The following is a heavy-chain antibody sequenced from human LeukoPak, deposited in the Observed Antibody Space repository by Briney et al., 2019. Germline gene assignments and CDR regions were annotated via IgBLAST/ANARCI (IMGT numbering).Heavy chain of an antibody. D-gene: IGHD1-26*01. CDR2: INPSGGST. J-gene: IGHJ4*02. CDR1: GYTFTSYG. CDR3: ARVLVGATTPLDY. Sequence: ASVKVSCKASGYTFTSYGISWVRQAPGQGLEWMGIINPSGGSTSYAQKLQGRVTMTRDTSTSTVYMELSSLRSEDTAVYYCARVLVGATTPLDYWGQGTLVTVSS. V-gene: IGHV1-46*01.